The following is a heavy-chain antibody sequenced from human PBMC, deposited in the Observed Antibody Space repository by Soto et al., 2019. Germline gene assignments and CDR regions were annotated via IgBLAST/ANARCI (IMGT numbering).Heavy chain of an antibody. CDR1: GYSFTSYW. CDR3: ARPGRRDFWSGYTYYYYYGMDV. Sequence: GESLKISCKGSGYSFTSYWVSWVRQMPGKGLEWMGRIDPSDSYTNYSPSFQGHVTISADKSISTAYLQWSSLKASDTAMYYCARPGRRDFWSGYTYYYYYGMDVWGKGTTVTVSS. CDR2: IDPSDSYT. D-gene: IGHD3-3*01. V-gene: IGHV5-10-1*01. J-gene: IGHJ6*04.